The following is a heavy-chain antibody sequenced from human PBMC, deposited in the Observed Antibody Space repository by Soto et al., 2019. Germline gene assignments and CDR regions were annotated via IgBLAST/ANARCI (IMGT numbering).Heavy chain of an antibody. Sequence: QVQLQESGPGLVKPSQTLSLTCTVSGGSISSGGYYWSWIRQHPGKGLEWIGYIYYSGSNYYNPSLKSRVTISVDTSKNQFSLKLSSVTAADTAVYYCARVPTWSGYLFRYYYGMDVWGQGTTVTVSS. D-gene: IGHD3-3*01. V-gene: IGHV4-31*03. J-gene: IGHJ6*02. CDR3: ARVPTWSGYLFRYYYGMDV. CDR2: IYYSGSN. CDR1: GGSISSGGYY.